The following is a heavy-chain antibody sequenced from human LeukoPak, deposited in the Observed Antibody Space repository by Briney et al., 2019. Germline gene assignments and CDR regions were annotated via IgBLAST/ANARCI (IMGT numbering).Heavy chain of an antibody. CDR2: INPSGGST. CDR3: ARDTRITMVRGVIWENWFDP. CDR1: GYTFTSYY. J-gene: IGHJ5*02. V-gene: IGHV1-46*01. D-gene: IGHD3-10*01. Sequence: ASVKVSCKASGYTFTSYYMHWVRQAPGQGLEWMGIINPSGGSTSYAQKFQGRVTMTRDTSTSTVYMELSSLRSEDTAVNYCARDTRITMVRGVIWENWFDPWGRGTLVTVSS.